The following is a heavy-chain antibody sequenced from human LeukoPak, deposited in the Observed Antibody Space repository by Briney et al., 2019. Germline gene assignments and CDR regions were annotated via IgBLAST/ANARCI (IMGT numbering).Heavy chain of an antibody. CDR1: GGSINSYY. V-gene: IGHV4-59*01. J-gene: IGHJ4*02. CDR3: ARVAGYCAGTACYAFYFNF. CDR2: IYYNGNT. Sequence: SETLSLTCTVSGGSINSYYWKWIRQPPGKGLEWIGYIYYNGNTNNNPSLKSRVTMSIDSSKSQLSLKLRSVTAADTAVYYCARVAGYCAGTACYAFYFNFWGQGTLVTVSS. D-gene: IGHD2-2*01.